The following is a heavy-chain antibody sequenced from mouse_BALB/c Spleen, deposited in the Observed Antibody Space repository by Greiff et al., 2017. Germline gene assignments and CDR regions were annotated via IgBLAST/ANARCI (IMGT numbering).Heavy chain of an antibody. CDR1: GFTFSDYG. CDR3: ARNWDVGAMDY. V-gene: IGHV5-15*02. D-gene: IGHD4-1*01. J-gene: IGHJ4*01. Sequence: EVQLQQSGGGLVQPGGSRKLSCAASGFTFSDYGMAWVRQAPGKGPEWVAFISNLAYSIYYADTVTGRFTISRENAKNTLYLEMSSLRSEDTAMYYCARNWDVGAMDYWGQGTSVTVSS. CDR2: ISNLAYSI.